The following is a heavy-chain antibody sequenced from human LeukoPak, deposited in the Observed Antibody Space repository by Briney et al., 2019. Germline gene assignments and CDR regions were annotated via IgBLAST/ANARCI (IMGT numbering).Heavy chain of an antibody. V-gene: IGHV3-53*01. CDR3: ASVGATPYYYYYYYMDV. J-gene: IGHJ6*03. D-gene: IGHD1-26*01. CDR1: GFTVSSNY. Sequence: AGGSLRLSCAASGFTVSSNYMSWVRQAPGQGLAWVSVIYSGGSTYYADSVKGRFTISRDNSKNTLYLQMNSLRAEDTAVYYCASVGATPYYYYYYYMDVWGKGTTVTVSS. CDR2: IYSGGST.